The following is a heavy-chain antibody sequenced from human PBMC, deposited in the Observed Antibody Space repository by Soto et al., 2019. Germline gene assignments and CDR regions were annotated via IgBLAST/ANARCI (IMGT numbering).Heavy chain of an antibody. D-gene: IGHD5-18*01. J-gene: IGHJ4*02. V-gene: IGHV1-69*01. Sequence: VQLVQSGAEVKKPGSSVKVSCKASGGTVSNYALSWVRQAPGQGLEWMGGIIPIFGTSNYAQKFQGRVTITADESTNTAYIDLSSLRSEDTAVYYCARARGYSYGDQYFDYGGQGTLVTVSS. CDR1: GGTVSNYA. CDR2: IIPIFGTS. CDR3: ARARGYSYGDQYFDY.